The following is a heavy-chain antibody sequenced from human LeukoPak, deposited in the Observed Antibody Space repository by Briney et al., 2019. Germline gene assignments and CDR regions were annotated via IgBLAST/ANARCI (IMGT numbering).Heavy chain of an antibody. V-gene: IGHV3-33*01. Sequence: GGSLRLSCAASGFTFSSYGMHWVRQAPGKGLEWVAVIWYDGSNKYYADSVKGRFTISRDNSKNTLYLQMNSLRAEDTAVYYCARERDNSQPYYYYGMDVWGQGTTVTVSS. J-gene: IGHJ6*02. CDR1: GFTFSSYG. CDR3: ARERDNSQPYYYYGMDV. CDR2: IWYDGSNK. D-gene: IGHD1-1*01.